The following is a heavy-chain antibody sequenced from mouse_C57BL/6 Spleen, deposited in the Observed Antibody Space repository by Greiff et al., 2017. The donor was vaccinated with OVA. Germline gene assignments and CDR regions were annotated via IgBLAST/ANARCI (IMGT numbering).Heavy chain of an antibody. Sequence: VQLQQSGPGLVKPSQPVFLTCPVPGISITTGNYRWSWIRQFPGNKLEWIGYIYYSGTITYNPSLTSRNTLTSDTPKNQFFLEMNSLTAEDTATYYCARDGALAMDYWGQGTSVTVSS. CDR3: ARDGALAMDY. D-gene: IGHD3-1*01. J-gene: IGHJ4*01. CDR2: IYYSGTI. CDR1: GISITTGNYR. V-gene: IGHV3-5*01.